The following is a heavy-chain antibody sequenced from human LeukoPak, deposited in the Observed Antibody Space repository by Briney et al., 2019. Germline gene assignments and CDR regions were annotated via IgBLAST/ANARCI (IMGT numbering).Heavy chain of an antibody. CDR3: ARGPTMRMDV. J-gene: IGHJ6*04. D-gene: IGHD3-22*01. Sequence: GGSLRLSCAASGFTFSSYSMNWVRQAPGKGLEWVISINSRSSSIYYADSVEGRFTISRDNTKNSLYLQMNSLRAEDTDVYYCARGPTMRMDVWGKGTTVTVSS. CDR1: GFTFSSYS. V-gene: IGHV3-21*01. CDR2: INSRSSSI.